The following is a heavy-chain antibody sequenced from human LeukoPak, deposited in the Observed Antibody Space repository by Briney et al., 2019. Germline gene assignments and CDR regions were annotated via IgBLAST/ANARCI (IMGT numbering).Heavy chain of an antibody. CDR2: INPNSGGT. CDR1: GYTFTGYY. V-gene: IGHV1-2*02. D-gene: IGHD3-22*01. Sequence: ASVKVSCKASGYTFTGYYMHWVRQAPGQGLEWMGWINPNSGGTNYAQKFQGRVTMTRDTSISTAYMELSRLRSDDTAVYYRARDFLHVYYYDSSGYVRGAFDIWGQGTMVTVSS. J-gene: IGHJ3*02. CDR3: ARDFLHVYYYDSSGYVRGAFDI.